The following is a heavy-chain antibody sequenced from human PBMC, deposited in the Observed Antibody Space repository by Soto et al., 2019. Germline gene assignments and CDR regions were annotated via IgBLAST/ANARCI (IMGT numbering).Heavy chain of an antibody. CDR1: GGSFSGYY. J-gene: IGHJ4*02. V-gene: IGHV4-34*01. Sequence: SETLSLICAVYGGSFSGYYWSWIRQPPGKGLEWIGEINHSGSTNYNPPLKSRVTISVDTSKNQFSVKLSSVTAADTAVYYCARGGGDGDYVFDYWGQGTLVTVS. D-gene: IGHD4-17*01. CDR3: ARGGGDGDYVFDY. CDR2: INHSGST.